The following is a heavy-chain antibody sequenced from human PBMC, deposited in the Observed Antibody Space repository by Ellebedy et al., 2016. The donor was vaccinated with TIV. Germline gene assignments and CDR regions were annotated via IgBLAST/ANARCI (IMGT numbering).Heavy chain of an antibody. V-gene: IGHV4-30-2*01. D-gene: IGHD2/OR15-2a*01. CDR2: IYHSGST. CDR1: GGSISSGGSS. CDR3: ARGLSDELVDYYMDV. J-gene: IGHJ6*03. Sequence: SETLSLTXAVSGGSISSGGSSWSWIRQPPGKGLEWIGYIYHSGSTYYNPSLKSRVTISVDRSKNQFSLKLSSVTAADTAVYYCARGLSDELVDYYMDVWGKGTTVTVSS.